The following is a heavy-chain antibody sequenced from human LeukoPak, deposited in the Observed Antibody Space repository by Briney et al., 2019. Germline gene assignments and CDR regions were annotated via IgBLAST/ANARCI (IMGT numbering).Heavy chain of an antibody. CDR2: INWNGGST. Sequence: GGSLRLSCAASGFTFDDYGMSWVRQAPGKGLEWVSGINWNGGSTGYADSVKGRFTISRDNAKNSLYLQMNSLRAEDTALYYCARIPSETTVTNWPYFDYWGQGTLVTVSS. CDR1: GFTFDDYG. D-gene: IGHD4-17*01. V-gene: IGHV3-20*04. J-gene: IGHJ4*02. CDR3: ARIPSETTVTNWPYFDY.